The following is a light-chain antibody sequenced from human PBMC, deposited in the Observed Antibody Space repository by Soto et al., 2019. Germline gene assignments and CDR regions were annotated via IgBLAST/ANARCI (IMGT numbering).Light chain of an antibody. CDR3: QQYNNWHLT. CDR2: GAS. CDR1: QSVSSN. Sequence: EIVMTQSPATLSVSPGERATLSCRASQSVSSNLAWYQQKPGQAPRLLIYGASTRATGIPARVSGSGSGTEFTLTISSLQSADFAVYYCQQYNNWHLTFGGGTKVEIK. V-gene: IGKV3-15*01. J-gene: IGKJ4*01.